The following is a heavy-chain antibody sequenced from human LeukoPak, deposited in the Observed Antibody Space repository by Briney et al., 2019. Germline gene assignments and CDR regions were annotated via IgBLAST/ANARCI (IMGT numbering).Heavy chain of an antibody. CDR3: ARGMDYGGSRGADAFDI. CDR2: IIPIFGTA. V-gene: IGHV1-69*06. D-gene: IGHD4-23*01. CDR1: GGTFSSYA. Sequence: SVKVSCKASGGTFSSYAISWVRQAPGQGLEWMGGIIPIFGTANYAQKFQGRVTITADKSTSTAYMELSSLRSEDTAVYYCARGMDYGGSRGADAFDIWGQGTMVTVSS. J-gene: IGHJ3*02.